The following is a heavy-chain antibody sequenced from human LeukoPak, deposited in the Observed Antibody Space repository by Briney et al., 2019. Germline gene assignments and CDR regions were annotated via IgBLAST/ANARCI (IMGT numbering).Heavy chain of an antibody. D-gene: IGHD5-12*01. V-gene: IGHV3-33*01. CDR2: IWSDGNNK. CDR1: GFTFSTYV. Sequence: PGGSLRLSCAASGFTFSTYVMHWVRLAPGKGLEWVAVIWSDGNNKYFADSVKGRFTISRDNSKSTLYLQMNSLRAEDTAIYYCARRSYSAYDFDYWGQGTLVTVSS. CDR3: ARRSYSAYDFDY. J-gene: IGHJ4*02.